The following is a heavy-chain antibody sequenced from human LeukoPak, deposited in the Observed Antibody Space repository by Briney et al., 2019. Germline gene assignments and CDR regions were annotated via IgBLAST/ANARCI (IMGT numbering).Heavy chain of an antibody. V-gene: IGHV4-34*01. D-gene: IGHD1-1*01. CDR3: ARWANWNGK. CDR1: GGSFSGYY. CDR2: INHSGST. Sequence: SETLSLTCAIYGGSFSGYYWSWIRQPPGKGLEWIGEINHSGSTNYNPSLKSRVTISVDTSKNQFSLKLSSVTAADTAVYYCARWANWNGKWGQGTLVTVSS. J-gene: IGHJ4*02.